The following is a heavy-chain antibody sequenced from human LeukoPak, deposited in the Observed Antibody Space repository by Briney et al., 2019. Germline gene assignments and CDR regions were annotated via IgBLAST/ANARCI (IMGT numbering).Heavy chain of an antibody. CDR1: GYTLTELS. D-gene: IGHD2-2*01. Sequence: GASVKVSCKVSGYTLTELSMHWVRQAPGKGLEWMGGFDPEDGETIYAQKFQGRVTMTEDTSTDTAYMGLSSLRSEDTAVYYCATGIVVVPAAIQDYWGQGTLVTVSS. CDR3: ATGIVVVPAAIQDY. CDR2: FDPEDGET. V-gene: IGHV1-24*01. J-gene: IGHJ4*02.